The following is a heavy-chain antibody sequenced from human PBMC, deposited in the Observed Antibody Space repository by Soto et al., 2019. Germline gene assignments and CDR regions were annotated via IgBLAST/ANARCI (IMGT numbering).Heavy chain of an antibody. V-gene: IGHV3-48*02. CDR1: GYTFSTYS. D-gene: IGHD3-3*01. Sequence: GGSLRLSCAASGYTFSTYSMNWVRQAPGKGLEWIAYINADSDTIFYADSVKGRFTISRDNAENALFLEMTNLRDEDSGVYYCARLYYDYVWGQGTAVTSP. CDR3: ARLYYDYV. CDR2: INADSDTI. J-gene: IGHJ6*02.